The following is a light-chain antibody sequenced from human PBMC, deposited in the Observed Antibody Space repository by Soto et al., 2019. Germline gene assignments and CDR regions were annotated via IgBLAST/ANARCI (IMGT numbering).Light chain of an antibody. V-gene: IGKV3-11*01. Sequence: IVLTQSPATLSLSPGDRATLSCRASQSVSNSLVWYQHKPGQAPRFLIYDASKRATGTPARFSGSGSGTDFTLTISSLEPEDFSVYYCQQRDKWPITFGQGTRLEIK. J-gene: IGKJ5*01. CDR3: QQRDKWPIT. CDR1: QSVSNS. CDR2: DAS.